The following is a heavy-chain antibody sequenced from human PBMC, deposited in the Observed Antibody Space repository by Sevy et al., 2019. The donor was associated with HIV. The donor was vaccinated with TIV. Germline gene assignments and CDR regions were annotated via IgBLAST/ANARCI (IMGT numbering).Heavy chain of an antibody. Sequence: GGYLRLSCAASGFTFSNYGMSWVRQTPGKGLEWVSAISGSGDSTYYTDSVKGRFTISRDNSKNTLYLQMNSLRAEDTAVYYCAKILGDFWSGYFDYWGQGTLVTVSS. CDR2: ISGSGDST. D-gene: IGHD3-3*01. CDR3: AKILGDFWSGYFDY. CDR1: GFTFSNYG. V-gene: IGHV3-23*01. J-gene: IGHJ4*02.